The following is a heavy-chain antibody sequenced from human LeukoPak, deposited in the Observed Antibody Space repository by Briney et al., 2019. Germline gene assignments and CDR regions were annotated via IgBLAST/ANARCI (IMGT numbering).Heavy chain of an antibody. J-gene: IGHJ3*02. CDR3: ARKTVTTFDI. CDR2: MSSSGSTI. D-gene: IGHD4-17*01. CDR1: GFTFSSYE. V-gene: IGHV3-48*03. Sequence: PGGSLRLSCAASGFTFSSYEMNWVRQAPGKGLECVSYMSSSGSTIYYADSVKGRFTISRDNAKTSLYLQMNSLRAEDTAVYYCARKTVTTFDIWGQGTMVTVSS.